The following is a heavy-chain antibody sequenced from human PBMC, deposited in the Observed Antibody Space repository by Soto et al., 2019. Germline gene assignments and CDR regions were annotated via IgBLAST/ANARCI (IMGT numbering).Heavy chain of an antibody. CDR3: AAASSTSGGYYGMDV. D-gene: IGHD2-2*01. V-gene: IGHV4-30-2*01. Sequence: SETLSLTCAVSGGSISSGGYSWSWIRQPPGKGLEWIGYIYHSGSTYYNPSLKSRVTISVDRSKNQFSLKLSSVTAADTAMYYCAAASSTSGGYYGMDVWGQGTTVTVSS. J-gene: IGHJ6*02. CDR2: IYHSGST. CDR1: GGSISSGGYS.